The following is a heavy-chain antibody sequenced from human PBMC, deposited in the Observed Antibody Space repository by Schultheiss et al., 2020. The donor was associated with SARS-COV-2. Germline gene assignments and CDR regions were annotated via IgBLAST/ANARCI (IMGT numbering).Heavy chain of an antibody. J-gene: IGHJ5*02. CDR1: GFTFSSYV. D-gene: IGHD3-10*01. Sequence: GESLKISCAASGFTFSSYVLHWVRRAPGKGPEWVSAIGTGGDTYYADSVMGRFTISRDNAKKSLYLQMNSLRAEDTAVYYCARAGGPGSPKGGAWWFDPWGQGTLVTVSS. CDR2: IGTGGDT. V-gene: IGHV3-47*02. CDR3: ARAGGPGSPKGGAWWFDP.